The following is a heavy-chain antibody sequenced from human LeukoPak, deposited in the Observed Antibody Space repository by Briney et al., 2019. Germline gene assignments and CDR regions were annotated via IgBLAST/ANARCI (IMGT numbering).Heavy chain of an antibody. Sequence: PGGSLRLSCAASGFTFDDYAMHWVRQAPGKGLEWGSGISWNSGSIGYADSVKGRFTISRDNAKNSLYLQMNSLRAEDMALYYCAKDSSATGGAFDIWGQGTMVTVSS. CDR2: ISWNSGSI. V-gene: IGHV3-9*03. D-gene: IGHD3-16*01. J-gene: IGHJ3*02. CDR3: AKDSSATGGAFDI. CDR1: GFTFDDYA.